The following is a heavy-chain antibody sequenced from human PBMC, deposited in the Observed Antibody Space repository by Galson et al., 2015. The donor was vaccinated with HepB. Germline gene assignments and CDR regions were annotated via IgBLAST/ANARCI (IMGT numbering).Heavy chain of an antibody. J-gene: IGHJ4*02. CDR1: GFTFSSYA. Sequence: SLRLSCAASGFTFSSYAMHWVRQAPGKGLEYVSAISSNGGSTYYADSVKGRFTISRDNSKNTLYLQMSSLRAEDTAVYYCVKGGEGLLWFGEFALFDYWGQGTLVTVSS. CDR3: VKGGEGLLWFGEFALFDY. CDR2: ISSNGGST. V-gene: IGHV3-64D*06. D-gene: IGHD3-10*01.